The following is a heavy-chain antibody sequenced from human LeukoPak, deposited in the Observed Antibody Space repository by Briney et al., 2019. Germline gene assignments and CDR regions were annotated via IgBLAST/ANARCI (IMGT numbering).Heavy chain of an antibody. J-gene: IGHJ6*03. CDR2: INPNTGGT. V-gene: IGHV1-2*02. CDR3: ARAILRPDYYMDV. CDR1: GYTFSDYY. Sequence: GTSVRVSCKASGYTFSDYYMNWVRQAPGQGLEWMGWINPNTGGTNSAQNFQGRVTMTRDTSISTGYMELSRLTSDDTAVYYCARAILRPDYYMDVWGKGTTVTVSS.